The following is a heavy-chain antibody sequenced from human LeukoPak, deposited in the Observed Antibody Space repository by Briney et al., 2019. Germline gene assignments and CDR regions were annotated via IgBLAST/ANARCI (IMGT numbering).Heavy chain of an antibody. V-gene: IGHV4-34*01. CDR2: INHSGST. CDR3: ARGLGYYGD. CDR1: GGSFSGYY. Sequence: SETLSLTCADYGGSFSGYYWSWIRQPPGKGLEWIGEINHSGSTNYNPSLKSRVTISVDTSKNQFSLKLSSVTAADTAVYYCARGLGYYGDWGQGTLVTVSS. J-gene: IGHJ4*02. D-gene: IGHD3-10*01.